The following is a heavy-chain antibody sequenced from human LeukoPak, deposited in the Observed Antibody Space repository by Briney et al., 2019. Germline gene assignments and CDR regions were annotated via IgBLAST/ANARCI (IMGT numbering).Heavy chain of an antibody. CDR2: ISAYNGNT. D-gene: IGHD2-2*01. V-gene: IGHV1-18*01. CDR1: GYTFTSYG. CDR3: ARDLDCSSTSCGWFDP. Sequence: ASVKVSCKASGYTFTSYGISWVRQAPGQGLEWMGWISAYNGNTNYAQKLQGGVTMTTDTSTSTAYMELRSLRSDDTAVYYCARDLDCSSTSCGWFDPWGQGTLVTVSS. J-gene: IGHJ5*02.